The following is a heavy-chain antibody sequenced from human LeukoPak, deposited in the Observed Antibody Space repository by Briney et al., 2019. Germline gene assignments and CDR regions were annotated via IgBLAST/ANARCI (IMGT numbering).Heavy chain of an antibody. CDR1: GFTFSSYA. CDR3: ANTTPLRFLEWLSPDAFDI. CDR2: ISGSGGST. J-gene: IGHJ3*02. Sequence: GGSLRLSCAASGFTFSSYAMSWVRQTPGKGLEWVSAISGSGGSTYYADSVKGRFTISRDNSKNTLYLQMNSLRAEDTAVYYCANTTPLRFLEWLSPDAFDIWGQGTMVTVSS. D-gene: IGHD3-3*01. V-gene: IGHV3-23*01.